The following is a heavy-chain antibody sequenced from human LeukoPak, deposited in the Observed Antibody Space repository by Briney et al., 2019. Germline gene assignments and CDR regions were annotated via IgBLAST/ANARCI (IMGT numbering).Heavy chain of an antibody. V-gene: IGHV3-23*01. CDR3: AKGFSGSYSIFDR. J-gene: IGHJ4*02. Sequence: GGSLRLSCTASGFTLTTYAMSWVRQAPGKGLGWVSTISIGGSTTFYADSVKGRFTISRDSSKNTLYLQMNSLKAEDTAIYYCAKGFSGSYSIFDRWGQGTLVTVSS. CDR2: ISIGGSTT. D-gene: IGHD1-26*01. CDR1: GFTLTTYA.